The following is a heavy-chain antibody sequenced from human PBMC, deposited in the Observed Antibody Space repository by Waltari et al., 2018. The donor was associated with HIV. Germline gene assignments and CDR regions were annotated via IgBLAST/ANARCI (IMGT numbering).Heavy chain of an antibody. CDR3: ARGPMYNWFDP. Sequence: EVQLVESGGGLVQPGRSLSLSCAASGFTSDDYAMHWVRQAPGKGLEGVSSISWNSVRITYADSVRGRFTVSRDNAKNYLYLQMNSLRPDDTAFYYCARGPMYNWFDPWGQGSLVTVSS. V-gene: IGHV3-9*02. CDR2: ISWNSVRI. D-gene: IGHD3-10*01. CDR1: GFTSDDYA. J-gene: IGHJ5*02.